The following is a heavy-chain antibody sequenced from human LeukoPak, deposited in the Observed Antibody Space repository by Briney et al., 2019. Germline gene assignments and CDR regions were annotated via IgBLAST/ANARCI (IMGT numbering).Heavy chain of an antibody. CDR2: IYYSGST. CDR1: GGSISSGDYY. D-gene: IGHD5-12*01. Sequence: SETLSLTCTVSGGSISSGDYYWSWIRQPPGEGLEWIGYIYYSGSTYYNPSLKSRVTISVDTSKNQFSLKLSSVTAADTAVYYCARARGWGAFDIWGQGTMVTVSS. J-gene: IGHJ3*02. V-gene: IGHV4-30-4*01. CDR3: ARARGWGAFDI.